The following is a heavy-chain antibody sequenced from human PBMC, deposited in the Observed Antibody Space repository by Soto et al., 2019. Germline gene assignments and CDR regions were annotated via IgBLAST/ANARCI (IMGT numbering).Heavy chain of an antibody. J-gene: IGHJ3*02. CDR2: IYHSGST. CDR1: GGSISSGGYS. V-gene: IGHV4-30-2*01. Sequence: QLQLQESGSGLVKPSQTLSLTCAVSGGSISSGGYSWSWIRQPPGKGLEWIGYIYHSGSTYYNPSLKSRVTISVDRYKNQFSLKLSSVTAADTAVYYCARGVDYGDYFYAFDIWGQGTMITVST. D-gene: IGHD4-17*01. CDR3: ARGVDYGDYFYAFDI.